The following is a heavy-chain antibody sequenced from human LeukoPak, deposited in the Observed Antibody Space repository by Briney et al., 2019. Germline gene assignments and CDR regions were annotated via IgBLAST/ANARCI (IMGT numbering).Heavy chain of an antibody. D-gene: IGHD3-10*01. Sequence: SETLSLTCTISGGSISSSSYYWGWIRQPPGKGLEWIGYIYYSGSTNYNPSLKSRVTISVDTSKNQFSLKLSSVTAADTAVYFCVREVNHYGLRRNSFDPWGQGTRVTVSS. CDR3: VREVNHYGLRRNSFDP. CDR2: IYYSGST. V-gene: IGHV4-61*05. J-gene: IGHJ5*02. CDR1: GGSISSSSYY.